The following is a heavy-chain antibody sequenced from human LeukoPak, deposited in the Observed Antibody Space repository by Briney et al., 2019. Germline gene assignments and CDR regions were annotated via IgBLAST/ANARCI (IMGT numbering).Heavy chain of an antibody. CDR2: IYPGDSDT. D-gene: IGHD2-15*01. CDR3: ARRGRYCSGGTCYFDAEAFDI. CDR1: GYSFTSYW. V-gene: IGHV5-51*01. J-gene: IGHJ3*02. Sequence: GESLKISCKGSGYSFTSYWIGWVRQMPGKGLEWMGIIYPGDSDTRYSPSFQGQVTISADKSISPAYLQWSSLKASDTATYYCARRGRYCSGGTCYFDAEAFDIWGQGTMVTVSS.